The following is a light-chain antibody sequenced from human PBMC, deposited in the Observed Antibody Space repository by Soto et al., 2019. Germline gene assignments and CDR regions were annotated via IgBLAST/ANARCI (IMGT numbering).Light chain of an antibody. Sequence: ALTQPASVSGSPGQSITISCTGTSSDVGGYDYVSWYQQLPGKAPKLMIYDVNNRPSGVSNRFSGSKSGNTASLTISGLQAEDEADYYCSSYTGTSTFVFGGGTKVTVL. CDR1: SSDVGGYDY. J-gene: IGLJ1*01. V-gene: IGLV2-14*01. CDR3: SSYTGTSTFV. CDR2: DVN.